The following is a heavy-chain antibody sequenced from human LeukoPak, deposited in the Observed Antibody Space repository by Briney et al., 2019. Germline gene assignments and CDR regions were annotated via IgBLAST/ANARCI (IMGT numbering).Heavy chain of an antibody. CDR2: IYTSGST. Sequence: SETLSLTCSVSGGSIRNYFWSWIRQPAGKGLEWIGRIYTSGSTDYNPSLRSRVTMSVDTSRNQFSLKLSSVTAADTAVYYCARLKGIYYYYGMDVWGQGTTVTVSS. D-gene: IGHD6-13*01. CDR3: ARLKGIYYYYGMDV. CDR1: GGSIRNYF. V-gene: IGHV4-4*07. J-gene: IGHJ6*02.